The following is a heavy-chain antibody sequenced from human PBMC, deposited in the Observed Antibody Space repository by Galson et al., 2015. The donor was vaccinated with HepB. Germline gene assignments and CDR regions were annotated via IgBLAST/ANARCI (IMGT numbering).Heavy chain of an antibody. CDR3: AKDRYGGRNTRHFDY. CDR2: ISWNSGII. CDR1: GFTFDDYA. Sequence: SLGLSCAASGFTFDDYAMHWVRQAPGKGLEWVSGISWNSGIIGYADSVKGRFIISRDNAKNSLYLQIDSLRDDDTALYYCAKDRYGGRNTRHFDYWGQGTPVTVSS. J-gene: IGHJ4*02. D-gene: IGHD4-23*01. V-gene: IGHV3-9*01.